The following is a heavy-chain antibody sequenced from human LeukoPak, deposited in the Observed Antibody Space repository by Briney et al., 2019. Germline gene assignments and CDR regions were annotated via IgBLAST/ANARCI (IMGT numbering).Heavy chain of an antibody. J-gene: IGHJ5*01. CDR2: MNPNSGNT. D-gene: IGHD2-2*01. Sequence: GASVKVSCKASGYTFTSYDINWVRQATGQGLEWMGWMNPNSGNTGHAQKFQGRVTMTRNTSISTAYMELSSLRSEDTAVYYCARVPAARFKYNWFDSWGQGTLVTVSS. CDR1: GYTFTSYD. V-gene: IGHV1-8*01. CDR3: ARVPAARFKYNWFDS.